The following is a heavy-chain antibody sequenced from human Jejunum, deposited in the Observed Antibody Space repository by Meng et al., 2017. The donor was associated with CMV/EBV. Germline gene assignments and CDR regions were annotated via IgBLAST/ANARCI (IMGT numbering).Heavy chain of an antibody. V-gene: IGHV3-30-3*01. J-gene: IGHJ4*02. CDR2: ISNDGDTT. Sequence: ASGFTFRNYPIHWVRQAPDKGLEWVAGISNDGDTTYLADSVKGRFSISRDNSKNTVYLQMNSLRGEDTAVYYCARENDYRNYFDSWGRGTLVTVFS. CDR1: GFTFRNYP. D-gene: IGHD4-11*01. CDR3: ARENDYRNYFDS.